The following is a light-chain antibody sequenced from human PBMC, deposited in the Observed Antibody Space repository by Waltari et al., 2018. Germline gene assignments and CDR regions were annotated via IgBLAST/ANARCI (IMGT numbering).Light chain of an antibody. Sequence: DIQMTQSPSTLSPPVGDTVTITCRASQSISDYLAWYQQKPGKAPKLLIYDASTLKNGVPSRFSGSVSGTEFTLTISSLQPDDFATYYCQHYSGFSSRTFGQGTKVDIK. CDR2: DAS. CDR1: QSISDY. J-gene: IGKJ1*01. V-gene: IGKV1-5*01. CDR3: QHYSGFSSRT.